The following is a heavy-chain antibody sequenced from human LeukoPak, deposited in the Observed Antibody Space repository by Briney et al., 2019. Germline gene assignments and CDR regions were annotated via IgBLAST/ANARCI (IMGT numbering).Heavy chain of an antibody. CDR2: IYSGGRT. V-gene: IGHV3-53*01. J-gene: IGHJ3*02. CDR1: GFTVSSNY. Sequence: PGGSLRLSCAASGFTVSSNYMSWVRQAPGKGLEWVSVIYSGGRTNYADSVKGRFTISRDNSKNTLYLQMNSLRAEDTAVYYCARDTGIDAFDIWGQGTMVTVSS. CDR3: ARDTGIDAFDI. D-gene: IGHD7-27*01.